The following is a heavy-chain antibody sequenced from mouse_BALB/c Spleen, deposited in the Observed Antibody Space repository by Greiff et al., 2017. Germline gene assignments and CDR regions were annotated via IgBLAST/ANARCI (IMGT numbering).Heavy chain of an antibody. J-gene: IGHJ2*01. CDR3: ARYRLLRYFDY. D-gene: IGHD1-1*01. CDR1: GYTFTDYN. Sequence: EVQLQESGPELVKPGASVKISCKASGYTFTDYNMHWVKQSHGKSLEWIGYIYPYNGGTGYNQKFKSKATLTVDNSSSTAYMELRSLTSEDSAVYYCARYRLLRYFDYWGQGTTLTVSS. CDR2: IYPYNGGT. V-gene: IGHV1S29*02.